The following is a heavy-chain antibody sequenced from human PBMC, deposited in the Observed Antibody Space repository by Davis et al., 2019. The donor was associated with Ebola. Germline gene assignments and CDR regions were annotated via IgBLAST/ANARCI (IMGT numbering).Heavy chain of an antibody. CDR1: GASKNSSGSY. J-gene: IGHJ5*01. D-gene: IGHD4/OR15-4a*01. CDR3: ARGLDYPGPYSIDS. CDR2: IYYSGNT. Sequence: PSETLSLTCTVSGASKNSSGSYWHWIRQHPEKGLEWIGYIYYSGNTHYTLSLKSRLTISLDTSNNQFTLNLKSVTAADTAVYFCARGLDYPGPYSIDSWGQGTPVIVSS. V-gene: IGHV4-31*03.